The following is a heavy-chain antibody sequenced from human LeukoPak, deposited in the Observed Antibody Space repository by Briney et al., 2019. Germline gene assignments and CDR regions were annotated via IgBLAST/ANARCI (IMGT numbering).Heavy chain of an antibody. CDR3: AKGHYYGSGSLDY. D-gene: IGHD3-10*01. CDR1: GFTFSSYG. V-gene: IGHV3-23*01. CDR2: IGGRDGST. Sequence: GGSLRLSCAASGFTFSSYGMSWVRQAPGKGLEWVSAIGGRDGSTYYADSVKGRFSISRDNSKNTLYVQMNSLRAEDTAVYYCAKGHYYGSGSLDYWGQGTLVTVSS. J-gene: IGHJ4*02.